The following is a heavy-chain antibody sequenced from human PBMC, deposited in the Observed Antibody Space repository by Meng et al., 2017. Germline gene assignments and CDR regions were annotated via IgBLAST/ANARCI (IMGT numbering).Heavy chain of an antibody. Sequence: EVQLVEAGGGLIQPGGSLILSCTASGFSVTTSYMSWVRQAPGKGLEWVSVIYSGGSTYYADSVKGRFSISRDNSKNTLYLQMNSLRAEDTAVYFCARDSSSGWYHNYWGQGTLVTVSS. CDR2: IYSGGST. J-gene: IGHJ4*02. V-gene: IGHV3-53*01. D-gene: IGHD6-19*01. CDR3: ARDSSSGWYHNY. CDR1: GFSVTTSY.